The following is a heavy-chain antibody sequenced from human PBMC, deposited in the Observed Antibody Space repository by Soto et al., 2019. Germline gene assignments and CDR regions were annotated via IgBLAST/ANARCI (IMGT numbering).Heavy chain of an antibody. Sequence: SETLSLTCTVFGGSISSGGYYWSWIRQHPGKGLEWIGYIYYSGSTYYNPSLKSRVTISVDTSKNQFSLKLSSVTAADTAVYYCARVLPIAAAGTGWSYYFDYWGQGTLVTVSS. D-gene: IGHD6-13*01. CDR3: ARVLPIAAAGTGWSYYFDY. V-gene: IGHV4-31*03. CDR2: IYYSGST. CDR1: GGSISSGGYY. J-gene: IGHJ4*02.